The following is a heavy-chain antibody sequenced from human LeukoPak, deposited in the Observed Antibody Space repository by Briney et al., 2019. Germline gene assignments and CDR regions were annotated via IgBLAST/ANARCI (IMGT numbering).Heavy chain of an antibody. CDR1: GFTFSSYA. J-gene: IGHJ4*02. D-gene: IGHD1-26*01. CDR3: AKLPTGSYLYYFDF. Sequence: GGSLRLSCAASGFTFSSYAMSWVRQAPGKGLEWVSAISGSGGSTYYADSVKGRFTISRDNSKNTVYLQMNTLRAEDTAEYYCAKLPTGSYLYYFDFWGQGTLVTVSS. CDR2: ISGSGGST. V-gene: IGHV3-23*01.